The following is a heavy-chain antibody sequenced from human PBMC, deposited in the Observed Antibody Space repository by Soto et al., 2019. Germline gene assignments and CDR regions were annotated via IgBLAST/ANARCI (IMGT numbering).Heavy chain of an antibody. CDR1: GYSFTSYW. Sequence: PGESLKISCKGSGYSFTSYWIGWVRQMPGKGLEWMGIIYPGDSDTRYSPSFQGQVTISADKSISTAYLQWSSLKASDTAMYYCARGVCSSTSCYTSNWFDPWVPETLLVTVSS. V-gene: IGHV5-51*01. D-gene: IGHD2-2*02. J-gene: IGHJ5*02. CDR3: ARGVCSSTSCYTSNWFDP. CDR2: IYPGDSDT.